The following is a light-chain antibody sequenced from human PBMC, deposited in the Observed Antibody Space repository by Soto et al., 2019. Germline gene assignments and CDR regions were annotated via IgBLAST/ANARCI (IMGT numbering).Light chain of an antibody. CDR3: QHYNVYSGT. Sequence: IQMTQSPSSLSASVGDRVTITCRASQGIRNDLGWYQQKPGKAPKLLIYAASSLEGGVPSRFSGSGSGTEFTLTISSLHPDDFASYYCQHYNVYSGTFGQGTKVDI. CDR2: AAS. V-gene: IGKV1-17*01. J-gene: IGKJ1*01. CDR1: QGIRND.